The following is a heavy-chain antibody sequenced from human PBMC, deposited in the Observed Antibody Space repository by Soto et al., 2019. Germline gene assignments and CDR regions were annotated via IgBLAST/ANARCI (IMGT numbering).Heavy chain of an antibody. CDR2: ISSNGCST. CDR3: VTVSYSSSFTYYYYYGMDV. J-gene: IGHJ6*02. Sequence: PGGSLRLSCSASGFTFSSYAMHWVRQAPGKGLEYVSVISSNGCSTYYADFVKGRFTISRDNSKNTLFLQMSSLRAEDTAVYYCVTVSYSSSFTYYYYYGMDVWGQGTTVTVSS. CDR1: GFTFSSYA. D-gene: IGHD6-6*01. V-gene: IGHV3-64D*08.